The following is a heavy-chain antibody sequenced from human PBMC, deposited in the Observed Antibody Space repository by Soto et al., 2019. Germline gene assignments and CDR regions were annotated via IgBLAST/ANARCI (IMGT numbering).Heavy chain of an antibody. D-gene: IGHD6-13*01. CDR1: GFTFSSYG. V-gene: IGHV3-33*01. CDR3: ARDQLYSSSWSDY. CDR2: IWYDGSNK. Sequence: QVQLVESWGGVVQPGRSLRLSCAASGFTFSSYGMHWVRQAPGKGLEWVAVIWYDGSNKYYADSVKGRFNISRDNSKNTLYLQMTRLRAEDTAVYYCARDQLYSSSWSDYWGQGTLVTVSS. J-gene: IGHJ4*02.